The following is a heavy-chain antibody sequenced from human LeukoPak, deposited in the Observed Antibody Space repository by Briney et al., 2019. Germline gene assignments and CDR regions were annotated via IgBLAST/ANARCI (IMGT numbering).Heavy chain of an antibody. CDR2: IIPSFGTP. CDR3: ARGGPNYYGSGSYGVRMDV. J-gene: IGHJ6*03. Sequence: SVKVSCKTSGGTFSRYAITWVRQAPGQGLEWMGGIIPSFGTPNYAQKFQGRVTITADKSTNTAYMELTSLRSEDTAVYYCARGGPNYYGSGSYGVRMDVWGKGTTVTVSS. V-gene: IGHV1-69*06. CDR1: GGTFSRYA. D-gene: IGHD3-10*01.